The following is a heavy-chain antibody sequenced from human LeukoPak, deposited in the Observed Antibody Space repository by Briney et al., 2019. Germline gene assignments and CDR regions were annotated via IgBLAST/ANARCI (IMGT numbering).Heavy chain of an antibody. CDR2: ISAYNGNT. J-gene: IGHJ6*03. V-gene: IGHV1-18*01. CDR3: ARDGTPLFGVVSYYYYYMDV. D-gene: IGHD3-3*01. CDR1: GYTFTSYG. Sequence: GASVKVSCKASGYTFTSYGISWVRQAPGQGLEWMGWISAYNGNTNYAQKLQGRVTMTTDTSTSTAYMELRSLRSDDTAVYCCARDGTPLFGVVSYYYYYMDVWGKGTTVTVSS.